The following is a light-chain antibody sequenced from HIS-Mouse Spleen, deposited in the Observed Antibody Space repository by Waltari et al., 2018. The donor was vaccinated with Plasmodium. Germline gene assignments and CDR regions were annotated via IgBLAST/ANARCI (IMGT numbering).Light chain of an antibody. J-gene: IGLJ3*02. V-gene: IGLV3-10*01. Sequence: SYELTQPPSVSVSPGQTARITCSGDALPKKYAYWYQTKSGKAPVLVIYEDSKRPSGIPERFAGSSSGTMATLTISGAQVEDEADYYCYSTDSSGNHRVFGGGTKLTVL. CDR1: ALPKKY. CDR3: YSTDSSGNHRV. CDR2: EDS.